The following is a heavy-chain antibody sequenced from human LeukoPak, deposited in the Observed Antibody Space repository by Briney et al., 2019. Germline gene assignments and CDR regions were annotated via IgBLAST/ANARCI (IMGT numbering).Heavy chain of an antibody. J-gene: IGHJ3*02. V-gene: IGHV3-15*01. D-gene: IGHD3-16*02. CDR2: IKSKTDGGTT. Sequence: GGSLRLSCAASGFTFSNAWMSWVRQAPGKGLEWVGRIKSKTDGGTTDYAAPVKGGFTISRDDSKNTLYLKMNSLKTEDTAVYYCTSTTYDYVWGSYQVDAFDIWGQGTMVTVSS. CDR1: GFTFSNAW. CDR3: TSTTYDYVWGSYQVDAFDI.